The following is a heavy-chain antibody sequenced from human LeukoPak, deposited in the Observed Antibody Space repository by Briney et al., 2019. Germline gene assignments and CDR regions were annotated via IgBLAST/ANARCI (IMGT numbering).Heavy chain of an antibody. J-gene: IGHJ4*02. CDR1: DYSISSGYY. CDR3: ARYYYDSSGYYYSTFDY. CDR2: IYYSGST. V-gene: IGHV4-38-2*02. D-gene: IGHD3-22*01. Sequence: SSETLSLTCTVSDYSISSGYYWGWIRQPPGKGLEWIGSIYYSGSTYYNPSLKSRVTISVDTSKNQFSLKLSSVTAADTAVYYCARYYYDSSGYYYSTFDYWGQGTLVTVSS.